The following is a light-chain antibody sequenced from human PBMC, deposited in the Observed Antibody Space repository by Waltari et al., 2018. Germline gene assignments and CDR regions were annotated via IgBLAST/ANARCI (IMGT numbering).Light chain of an antibody. Sequence: EIVMTQSPATLSVSPGERATLPCRASQSVSSNLAWYQQKPGQAPSILIYGASTRATGIPARFSGSGSGTEFTLTISSMQSEDFAVYYCQQYNNWPPWTFGQGTKVEIK. CDR2: GAS. CDR3: QQYNNWPPWT. J-gene: IGKJ1*01. V-gene: IGKV3-15*01. CDR1: QSVSSN.